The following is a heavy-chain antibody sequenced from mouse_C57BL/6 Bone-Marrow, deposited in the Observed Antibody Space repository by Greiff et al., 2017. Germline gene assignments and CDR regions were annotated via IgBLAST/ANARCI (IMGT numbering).Heavy chain of an antibody. CDR2: IDPSDSYT. Sequence: VQLQQPGAELVRPGTSVKLSCKASGYTFTSYWMHWVKQRPGQGLEWIGVIDPSDSYTNYNQKFKGKATLTVDTSSSTAYMQLSSLTSEDSAVYYCARVYGKPYYYAMDYWGQGTSVTVSS. V-gene: IGHV1-59*01. D-gene: IGHD2-1*01. CDR1: GYTFTSYW. CDR3: ARVYGKPYYYAMDY. J-gene: IGHJ4*01.